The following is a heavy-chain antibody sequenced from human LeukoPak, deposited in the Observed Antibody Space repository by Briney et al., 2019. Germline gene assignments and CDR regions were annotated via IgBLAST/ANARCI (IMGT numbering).Heavy chain of an antibody. CDR3: ARVYSRRSSGYYYADY. D-gene: IGHD3-22*01. V-gene: IGHV1-8*01. Sequence: ASVKVSCKASGYTFSSYDINWVRRATGQGLEWMGWMNPNSGNTGYAQKFQGRVTMTRNTSINTAYMELSSLRSGDTAVYYCARVYSRRSSGYYYADYWGQGALVTVSS. J-gene: IGHJ4*02. CDR2: MNPNSGNT. CDR1: GYTFSSYD.